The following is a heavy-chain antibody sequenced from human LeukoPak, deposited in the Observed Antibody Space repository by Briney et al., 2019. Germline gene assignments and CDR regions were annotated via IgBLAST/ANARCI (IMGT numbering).Heavy chain of an antibody. CDR1: GFSLRNKA. V-gene: IGHV3-23*01. CDR3: AKDAGAPGTSDWYFDL. Sequence: PGGSLRLSCAASGFSLRNKAITWVRQAPAKGLGWVAAIRTRGGSTSYADSVKGRFTISRDVSKSTLSLQMHSLRVEDTATYYCAKDAGAPGTSDWYFDLWGRGTLVTVSS. D-gene: IGHD3-10*01. J-gene: IGHJ2*01. CDR2: IRTRGGST.